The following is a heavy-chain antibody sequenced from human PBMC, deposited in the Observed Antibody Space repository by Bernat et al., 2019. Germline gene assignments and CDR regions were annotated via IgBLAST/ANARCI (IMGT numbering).Heavy chain of an antibody. D-gene: IGHD2/OR15-2a*01. CDR1: GFTFSRYV. V-gene: IGHV3-23*04. CDR3: AKRADFNAFDI. Sequence: EVQLVESGGGLVQPGGSLRLSCAASGFTFSRYVMNWVRQAPGKGLEWVSTISDSGYSTYYADSVKGRFTISRDNSKNTLYLQMNSLRAEDTAVYYCAKRADFNAFDIWGQGTMVTVSS. J-gene: IGHJ3*02. CDR2: ISDSGYST.